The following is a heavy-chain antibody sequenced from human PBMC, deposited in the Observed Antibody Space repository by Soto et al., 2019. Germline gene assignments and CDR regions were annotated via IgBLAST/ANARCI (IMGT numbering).Heavy chain of an antibody. CDR2: INAGNGNT. J-gene: IGHJ4*02. V-gene: IGHV1-3*01. CDR3: AKWSGTYYDILTGYYNPHYFDY. D-gene: IGHD3-9*01. CDR1: GYTFTSYA. Sequence: ASVKVSCKASGYTFTSYAMHWVRQAPGQRLEWMGWINAGNGNTKYSQKFQGRVTITRDTSASTAYMELSSLRSEDTAVYYCAKWSGTYYDILTGYYNPHYFDYWGQGTLVTVSS.